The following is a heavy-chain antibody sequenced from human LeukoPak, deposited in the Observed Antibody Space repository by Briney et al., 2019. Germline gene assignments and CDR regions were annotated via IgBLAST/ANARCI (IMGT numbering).Heavy chain of an antibody. Sequence: ASVKVSCKASGYTFTGYYMHWVRQAPGQGLEWMGWINPNSGGTNYAQKFQGRVTMTRDTSISTAYMELSRLTSDDTAVYYCARGYYDSSGFEYFQDWDQGTLVTVSS. V-gene: IGHV1-2*02. CDR2: INPNSGGT. CDR1: GYTFTGYY. D-gene: IGHD3-22*01. J-gene: IGHJ1*01. CDR3: ARGYYDSSGFEYFQD.